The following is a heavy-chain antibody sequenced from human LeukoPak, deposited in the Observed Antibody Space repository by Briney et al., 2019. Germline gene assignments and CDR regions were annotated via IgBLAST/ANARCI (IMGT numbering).Heavy chain of an antibody. J-gene: IGHJ4*02. CDR2: NSSSGSTM. CDR3: ARDWENYYDY. CDR1: GFTFSSFQ. V-gene: IGHV3-48*03. D-gene: IGHD3-22*01. Sequence: GGSLRLSCAASGFTFSSFQMNWVRQAPGKGLEWVSYNSSSGSTMYYADSVKGRFSIARDNAKNSLYLQMNSLRAEDTAVYYCARDWENYYDYWGQGTLVTVSS.